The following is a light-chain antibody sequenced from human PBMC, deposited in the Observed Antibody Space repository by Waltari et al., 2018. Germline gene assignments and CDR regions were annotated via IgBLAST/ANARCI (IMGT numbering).Light chain of an antibody. CDR3: QQYNTSPRT. CDR1: LNLNTW. Sequence: DIQMTQSPATLSASVGERVTLTCRANLNLNTWLAWYQQKPGKAPKLLIYAASTLESGVPARFSGSASGTEFTLTIDSLQPDDFATYYCQQYNTSPRTFGQGTKVEIK. J-gene: IGKJ1*01. V-gene: IGKV1-5*03. CDR2: AAS.